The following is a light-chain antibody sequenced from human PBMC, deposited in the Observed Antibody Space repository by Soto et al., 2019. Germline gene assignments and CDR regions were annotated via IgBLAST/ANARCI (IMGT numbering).Light chain of an antibody. CDR1: SSNIGAAYD. CDR3: QSYDNSLSGYV. CDR2: GNS. V-gene: IGLV1-40*01. J-gene: IGLJ1*01. Sequence: QSVLTQPPSVSGAPGQRVTISCTGSSSNIGAAYDVHWYQHLPGTAPKLLIYGNSNRPSGVPDRFSGSKSGTSASLAITGLQAEDEADYYCQSYDNSLSGYVFGPGTKVTVL.